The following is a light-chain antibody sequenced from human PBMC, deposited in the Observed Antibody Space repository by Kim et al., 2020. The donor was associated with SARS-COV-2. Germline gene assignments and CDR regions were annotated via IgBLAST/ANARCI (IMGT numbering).Light chain of an antibody. J-gene: IGKJ2*01. CDR1: QSVHNNF. CDR3: QQYGSPPYT. CDR2: GAY. V-gene: IGKV3-20*01. Sequence: SRGKRATLSCRASQSVHNNFLAWYQQKRGQAPRLLIYGAYSSATGTRDRFSGSGSGTDFTLTNSRVEPEDFAVFYCQQYGSPPYTFGQGTKLEI.